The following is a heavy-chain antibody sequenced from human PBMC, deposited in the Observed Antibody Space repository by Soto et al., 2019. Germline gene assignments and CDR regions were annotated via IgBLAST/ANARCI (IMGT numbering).Heavy chain of an antibody. CDR2: ISGSGMNT. J-gene: IGHJ4*02. CDR1: RLSFSTYA. V-gene: IGHV3-23*01. Sequence: PGGSLRLSCAASRLSFSTYAMSWVRQAPGKGLEWVSSISGSGMNTYYADSVKGRFTISRDNSKNTLYLQMNSLRAEDTAVYYCANTLFTYGETDYWGQGTLVTVSS. CDR3: ANTLFTYGETDY. D-gene: IGHD4-17*01.